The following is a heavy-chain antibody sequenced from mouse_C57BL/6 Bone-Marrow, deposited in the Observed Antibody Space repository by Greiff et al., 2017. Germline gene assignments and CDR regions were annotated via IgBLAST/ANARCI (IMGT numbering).Heavy chain of an antibody. J-gene: IGHJ4*01. D-gene: IGHD1-1*01. CDR1: GFTFSDYY. CDR2: INYGGSST. CDR3: ARERSTAVDDDAMDY. V-gene: IGHV5-16*01. Sequence: EVLLVQSEGGLVQPGSSMKLSCTASGFTFSDYYMAWVRQVPEKGLEWVANINYGGSSTYYLDSLKSRFTISTDTASNIPYLQMSSLKSEDTDTYYCARERSTAVDDDAMDYWGQGTSVTVSS.